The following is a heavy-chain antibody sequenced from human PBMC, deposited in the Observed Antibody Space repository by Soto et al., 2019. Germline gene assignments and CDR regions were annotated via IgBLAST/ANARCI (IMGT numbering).Heavy chain of an antibody. D-gene: IGHD2-2*01. CDR1: GGTFSSYA. V-gene: IGHV1-69*01. CDR2: FIPMFNGP. J-gene: IGHJ6*02. CDR3: ARGQYHHVSNYYYALDV. Sequence: QVQLVQSGAEVKKPGSSVKVSCKASGGTFSSYAISWVRQAPGQGLEWMGGFIPMFNGPHSARKFQGRVTLTADESTSTAYMDLSSLRSEDTAVYYCARGQYHHVSNYYYALDVWGQGTTVTVSS.